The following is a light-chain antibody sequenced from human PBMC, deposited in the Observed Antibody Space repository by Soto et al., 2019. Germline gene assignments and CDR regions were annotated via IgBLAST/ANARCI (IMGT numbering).Light chain of an antibody. Sequence: QSVLTQPASVSGSPGQSITISCTGTSSDVGGYDFVSWYQHHPGKAPKLIIYDVNNRPSGLSNRFSGSKSGNTASLTISGIQTEDEADYYCRSYTISHTRVFGTGTKVTVL. CDR2: DVN. CDR1: SSDVGGYDF. CDR3: RSYTISHTRV. J-gene: IGLJ1*01. V-gene: IGLV2-14*01.